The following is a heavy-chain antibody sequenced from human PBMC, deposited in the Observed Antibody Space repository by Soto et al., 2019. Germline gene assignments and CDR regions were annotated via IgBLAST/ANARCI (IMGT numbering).Heavy chain of an antibody. J-gene: IGHJ6*02. CDR2: IDPSDSYT. Sequence: PGESLKISCKGSGYSFTSYWISWVRQMPGKGLEWMGRIDPSDSYTNYSPSFQGHVTISADKSISTAYLQWGSLKASDTAMYYCARHRAAATQRGYYYYGMDVWGQGTRVTVSS. CDR1: GYSFTSYW. V-gene: IGHV5-10-1*01. CDR3: ARHRAAATQRGYYYYGMDV. D-gene: IGHD6-13*01.